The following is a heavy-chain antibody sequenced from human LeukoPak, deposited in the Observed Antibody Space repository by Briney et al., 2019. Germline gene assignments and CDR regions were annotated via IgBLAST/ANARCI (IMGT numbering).Heavy chain of an antibody. D-gene: IGHD3-3*01. J-gene: IGHJ4*02. CDR3: ATSLTLNYDFWSGYYTGPFDY. Sequence: GGSLRLSCAASGFTFSSYAMSWVRQAPGKGLEWVSAISGSGGSTYYADSVKGRFTIPRDNSKNTLYLQMNSLRAEDTAVYYCATSLTLNYDFWSGYYTGPFDYWGQGTLVTVSS. CDR1: GFTFSSYA. CDR2: ISGSGGST. V-gene: IGHV3-23*01.